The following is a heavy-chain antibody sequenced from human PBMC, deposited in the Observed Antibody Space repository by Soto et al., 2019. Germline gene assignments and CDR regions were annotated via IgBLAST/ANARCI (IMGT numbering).Heavy chain of an antibody. CDR2: IYYDGNT. CDR1: GDSVTSDIHY. J-gene: IGHJ4*02. D-gene: IGHD3-3*01. V-gene: IGHV4-39*01. Sequence: SETLSLTCTVSGDSVTSDIHYWGWIRKPPGKGLESIANIYYDGNTYYNPSLKGRVTISLDTSKNQFSLRLNSVTAADTAVYYCARSSIKPQVFMYPFDSWSQGTLVTVSS. CDR3: ARSSIKPQVFMYPFDS.